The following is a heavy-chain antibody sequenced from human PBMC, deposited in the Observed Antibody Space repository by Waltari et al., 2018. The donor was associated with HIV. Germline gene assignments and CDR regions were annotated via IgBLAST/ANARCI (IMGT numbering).Heavy chain of an antibody. CDR3: ARGWGSAGGLFDP. Sequence: QVQLQQWGAGLLKPSETLSLTCAVYGGSFSGYYWSWIRQPPGKGLEWIGEINHSGSTNYNPSLKSRVTISVDTSKNQFSLKLSSVTAADTAVYYCARGWGSAGGLFDPWGQGTLVTVSS. CDR1: GGSFSGYY. CDR2: INHSGST. D-gene: IGHD3-16*01. V-gene: IGHV4-34*01. J-gene: IGHJ5*02.